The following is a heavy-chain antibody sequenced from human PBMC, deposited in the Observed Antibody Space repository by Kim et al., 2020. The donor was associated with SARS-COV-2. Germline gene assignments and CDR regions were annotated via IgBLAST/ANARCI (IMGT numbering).Heavy chain of an antibody. D-gene: IGHD6-13*01. Sequence: PSLKSRVTISVDTSKNQFSLKLSSVTAADTAVYYCARRVAAGTISGWFDPWGQGTLVTVSS. V-gene: IGHV4-59*08. J-gene: IGHJ5*02. CDR3: ARRVAAGTISGWFDP.